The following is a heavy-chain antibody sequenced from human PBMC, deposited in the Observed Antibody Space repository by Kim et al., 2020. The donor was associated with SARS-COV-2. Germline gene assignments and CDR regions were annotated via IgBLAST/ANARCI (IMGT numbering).Heavy chain of an antibody. CDR2: IYYSGST. Sequence: SETLSLTCTVSGGSISSYYWSWIRQPPGKGLEWIGYIYYSGSTNYNPSLKSRVTISVDTSKNQFSLKLSSVTAADTAVYYCARVTRVGHYDILTGGNDAFDIWGQGTMVTVSS. V-gene: IGHV4-59*01. D-gene: IGHD3-9*01. CDR3: ARVTRVGHYDILTGGNDAFDI. CDR1: GGSISSYY. J-gene: IGHJ3*02.